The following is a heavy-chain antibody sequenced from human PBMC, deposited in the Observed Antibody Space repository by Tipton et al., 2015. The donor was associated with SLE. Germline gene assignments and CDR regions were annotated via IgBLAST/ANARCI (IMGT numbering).Heavy chain of an antibody. V-gene: IGHV3-74*01. D-gene: IGHD1-1*01. CDR3: SNGLN. CDR2: VKTDGSTT. J-gene: IGHJ4*02. Sequence: SLRLSCAASGFTFRTYAMAWVRQSPGKGLVWVSRVKTDGSTTAYAASVKGRFTISRDNAKNSLYLQMDSLRTEDTAVYYCSNGLNWGQGTLVTVSS. CDR1: GFTFRTYA.